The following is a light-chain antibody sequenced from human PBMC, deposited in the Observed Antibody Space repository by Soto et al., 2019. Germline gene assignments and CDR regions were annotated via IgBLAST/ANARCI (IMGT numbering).Light chain of an antibody. V-gene: IGLV2-8*01. Sequence: QSALTQPPSASGSPGQSVAISCTGTSSDIGAYKDVSWYQQHPGNAPKLIIYEVSQRPPGVPYRFSGSKSGNTASLTVSGLQAEDEAEYYCSSHAGWNNPFVFGTGTKLTVL. J-gene: IGLJ1*01. CDR3: SSHAGWNNPFV. CDR1: SSDIGAYKD. CDR2: EVS.